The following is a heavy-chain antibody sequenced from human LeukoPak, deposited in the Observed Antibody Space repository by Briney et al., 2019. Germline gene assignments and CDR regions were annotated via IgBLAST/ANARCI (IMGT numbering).Heavy chain of an antibody. CDR1: GFTFSSHT. CDR3: ARADYDILTGTFDY. J-gene: IGHJ4*02. D-gene: IGHD3-9*01. V-gene: IGHV3-30*04. Sequence: GGSLRLSCAASGFTFSSHTMHWVRQAPGKGLEWVAVMSYDGNNKYYADSVKGRFTISRDDSKNTLYLQMNSLRAEDTAVYYCARADYDILTGTFDYWGQGTLVTVSS. CDR2: MSYDGNNK.